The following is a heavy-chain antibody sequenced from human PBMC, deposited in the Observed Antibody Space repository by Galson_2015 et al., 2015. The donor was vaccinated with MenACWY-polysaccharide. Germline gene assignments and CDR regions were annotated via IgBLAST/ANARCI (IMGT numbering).Heavy chain of an antibody. CDR3: ARDPSTKFQEVRGIPA. V-gene: IGHV3-21*01. J-gene: IGHJ4*02. D-gene: IGHD3-10*01. Sequence: SLRLSCAASEFTFSSYTMNWVRQAPGKGLEWVSSISHSSSDIYYADSVKGRFIISRDNARNSLYLQINRLRAEDTAVYYCARDPSTKFQEVRGIPAWGQGTLVPVSS. CDR2: ISHSSSDI. CDR1: EFTFSSYT.